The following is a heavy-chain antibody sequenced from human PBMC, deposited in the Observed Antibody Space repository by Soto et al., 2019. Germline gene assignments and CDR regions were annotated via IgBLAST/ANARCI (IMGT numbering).Heavy chain of an antibody. CDR3: ARDGSLRYCSGGSCYPEYYFDY. J-gene: IGHJ4*02. Sequence: PGGSLRLSCAASGFSFSSYAMHWVRQAPGKGLEYDSAISSNGGSTYYANSVKGRFTISRDNSKNTLYLQMGSLRAEDLAVYYCARDGSLRYCSGGSCYPEYYFDYWGQGTLVTVSS. V-gene: IGHV3-64*01. CDR2: ISSNGGST. CDR1: GFSFSSYA. D-gene: IGHD2-15*01.